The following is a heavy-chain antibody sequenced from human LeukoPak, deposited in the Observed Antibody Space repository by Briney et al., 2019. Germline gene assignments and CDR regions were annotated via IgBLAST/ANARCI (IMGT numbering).Heavy chain of an antibody. V-gene: IGHV1-2*04. Sequence: GSVKVSCKASGYTFTGYYMHWVRQAPGQGLEWMGWINPNSGGTNYAQKFQGWVTMTRDTSISTAYMELSRLRSDDTAVYYCARVGNLRYYGSGSYDYWGQGTLVTVSS. CDR3: ARVGNLRYYGSGSYDY. J-gene: IGHJ4*02. D-gene: IGHD3-10*01. CDR2: INPNSGGT. CDR1: GYTFTGYY.